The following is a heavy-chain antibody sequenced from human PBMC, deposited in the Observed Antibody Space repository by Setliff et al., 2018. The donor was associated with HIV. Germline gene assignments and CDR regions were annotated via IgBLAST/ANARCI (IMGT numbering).Heavy chain of an antibody. CDR1: GYSFTNYD. J-gene: IGHJ6*03. Sequence: ASVKVSCKASGYSFTNYDINWVRQATGQGLEWMGWMNTNTGNTGYAQKFQGRVTLTTDTSTSTAYMEVKSLRSDDTAVYYCARFEGRDKRGYSYGAYYYYMDVWGKGTTVTVSS. CDR3: ARFEGRDKRGYSYGAYYYYMDV. D-gene: IGHD5-18*01. V-gene: IGHV1-8*02. CDR2: MNTNTGNT.